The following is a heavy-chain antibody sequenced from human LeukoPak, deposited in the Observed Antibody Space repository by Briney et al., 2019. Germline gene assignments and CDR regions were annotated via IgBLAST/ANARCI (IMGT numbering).Heavy chain of an antibody. Sequence: PGGSLRLSCVASGFTFSHHTMAWVRQAPGKGLEWVSAIGVAGDTYYPGSVKGRFTISRENAKNSLYLQMNSLRAGDTAVYYCARGFVHAFDIWGQGTMVTVSS. CDR2: IGVAGDT. J-gene: IGHJ3*02. CDR3: ARGFVHAFDI. V-gene: IGHV3-13*01. D-gene: IGHD6-6*01. CDR1: GFTFSHHT.